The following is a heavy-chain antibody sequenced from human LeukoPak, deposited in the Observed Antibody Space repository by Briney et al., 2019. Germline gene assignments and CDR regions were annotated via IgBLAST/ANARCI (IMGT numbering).Heavy chain of an antibody. CDR1: GYTFTGYY. V-gene: IGHV1-2*02. CDR3: ARALSLTTGYYDSSGYYDSFYFDY. D-gene: IGHD3-22*01. Sequence: ASVKVSCKASGYTFTGYYMHWVRQAPGQGLEWMGWINPNSGGTNYAQKFQGRVTMTRDTSISTAYMELSRLRSDDTAVYYCARALSLTTGYYDSSGYYDSFYFDYWGQGTLVTVSS. J-gene: IGHJ4*02. CDR2: INPNSGGT.